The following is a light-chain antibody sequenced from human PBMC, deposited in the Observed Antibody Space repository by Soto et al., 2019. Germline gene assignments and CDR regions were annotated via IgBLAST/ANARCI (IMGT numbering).Light chain of an antibody. J-gene: IGLJ2*01. CDR3: QSHDDGWGGDVL. CDR2: GHT. CDR1: ASNIGAGYD. V-gene: IGLV1-40*01. Sequence: QSVLTQPPSVSGAPGQRVTISCTGSASNIGAGYDVQWYQQRPGEAPKLLIYGHTNRPSGVPDRFSGSTSGTSAYLAITGLQAEDEADCYCQSHDDGWGGDVLFGGGTKVTVL.